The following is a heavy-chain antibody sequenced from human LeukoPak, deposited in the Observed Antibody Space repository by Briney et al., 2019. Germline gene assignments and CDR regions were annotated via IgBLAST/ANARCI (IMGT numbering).Heavy chain of an antibody. CDR2: INHSGST. Sequence: ASETLSLTCAVYGGSFSGYYWSWIRQPPGKGLEWIGEINHSGSTNYNPSLKSRVTISVDTSKNQFSLKLSSVTAADTAVYYCARGKQRLLDYWGQGTLVTVSS. V-gene: IGHV4-34*01. J-gene: IGHJ4*02. D-gene: IGHD5-18*01. CDR3: ARGKQRLLDY. CDR1: GGSFSGYY.